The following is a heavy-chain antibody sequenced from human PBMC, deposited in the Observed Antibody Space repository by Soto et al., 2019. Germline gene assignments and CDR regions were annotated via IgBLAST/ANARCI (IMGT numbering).Heavy chain of an antibody. CDR3: ARGVIVVVPATNNWFDP. D-gene: IGHD2-2*01. J-gene: IGHJ5*02. V-gene: IGHV4-39*01. CDR1: GGSISSSSYY. Sequence: PSKTLSLTCTVSGGSISSSSYYWGWIRQPPGKGLEWIGSIYYSGSTYYNPSLKSRVTISVDTSKNQFSLKLSSVTAADTAVYYCARGVIVVVPATNNWFDPWGQGTLVTVSS. CDR2: IYYSGST.